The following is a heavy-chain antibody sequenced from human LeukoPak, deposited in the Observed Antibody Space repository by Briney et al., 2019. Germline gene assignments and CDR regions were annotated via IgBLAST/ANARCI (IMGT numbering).Heavy chain of an antibody. Sequence: PSQTLSLTCALSGDSVSSNSAAWHWIRQSPSRGLEWLGRTYYRSKWYNDYAVSVKSRMTISPDTSKNQFSLQLNSVTPEDTAVYYCTREPERGNTYGDFDPWGQGTLVTVSS. J-gene: IGHJ5*02. V-gene: IGHV6-1*01. CDR2: TYYRSKWYN. CDR1: GDSVSSNSAA. D-gene: IGHD5-18*01. CDR3: TREPERGNTYGDFDP.